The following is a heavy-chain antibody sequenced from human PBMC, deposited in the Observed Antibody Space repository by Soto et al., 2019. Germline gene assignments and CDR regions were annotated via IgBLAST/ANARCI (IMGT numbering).Heavy chain of an antibody. CDR3: AREGTTNVPAAISSLWFDP. Sequence: QVQLQESGPGLVKPSQTLSLTCTVSGGSISSGDYYWSWIRQPPGKGLEWIGYIYYSGSTYYNPSLKSRVTISVDTSKTQFSLKLSSVTAADTAVYYCAREGTTNVPAAISSLWFDPWGQGTLVTVSS. V-gene: IGHV4-30-4*01. J-gene: IGHJ5*02. D-gene: IGHD2-2*01. CDR2: IYYSGST. CDR1: GGSISSGDYY.